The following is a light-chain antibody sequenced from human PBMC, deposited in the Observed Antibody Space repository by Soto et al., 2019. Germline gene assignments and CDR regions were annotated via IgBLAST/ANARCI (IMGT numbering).Light chain of an antibody. CDR2: GAS. Sequence: EIVMTQSPATLSVSPGERATLSCRASQSVSSNLAWYQQKPGQAPRLLIYGASTRATDIPARFSGSGSGTEFTLTISSLQSEDFAVYFCQQYNNWLSTFGPGTKVDI. J-gene: IGKJ3*01. CDR3: QQYNNWLST. CDR1: QSVSSN. V-gene: IGKV3-15*01.